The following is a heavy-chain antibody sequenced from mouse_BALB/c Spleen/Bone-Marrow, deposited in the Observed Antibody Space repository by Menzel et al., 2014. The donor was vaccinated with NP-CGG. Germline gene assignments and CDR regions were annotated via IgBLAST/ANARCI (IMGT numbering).Heavy chain of an antibody. Sequence: EVNLVESGGGSVQPGGSRKLSCAASGFTFSSFGVHWVRQAPEKGLEWVAYISSGSSTIYYADTVKGRFTISRNNPKNTLLLQMASLRSEDTAMYYCARDEDYAMDYWGQGTSVTVSS. V-gene: IGHV5-17*02. CDR1: GFTFSSFG. J-gene: IGHJ4*01. CDR2: ISSGSSTI. CDR3: ARDEDYAMDY.